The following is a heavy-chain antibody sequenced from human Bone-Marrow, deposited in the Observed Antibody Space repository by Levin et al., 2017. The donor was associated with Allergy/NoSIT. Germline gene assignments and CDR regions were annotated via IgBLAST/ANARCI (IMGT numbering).Heavy chain of an antibody. CDR1: GFTFSSYG. D-gene: IGHD2-2*01. Sequence: GESLKISCAASGFTFSSYGMHWVRQAPGKGLEWVAVIWYDGSNKYYADSVKGRFTISRDNSKNTLYLQMNSLRAEDTAVYYCARGTNKYCSSTSCSFGNYYYYMDVWGKGTTVTVSS. CDR3: ARGTNKYCSSTSCSFGNYYYYMDV. CDR2: IWYDGSNK. J-gene: IGHJ6*03. V-gene: IGHV3-33*01.